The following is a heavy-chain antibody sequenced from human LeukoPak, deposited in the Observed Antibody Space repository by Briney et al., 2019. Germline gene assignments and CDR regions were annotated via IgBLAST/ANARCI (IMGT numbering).Heavy chain of an antibody. D-gene: IGHD2-2*01. CDR3: ARDPSPRTSYYYYYMDV. CDR1: GFTLSSYS. Sequence: GGSLRLSCAASGFTLSSYSMNWARQAPGKGLEWVSSISISSFYIYYADSVKGRFTISRDNTKKLLYLQMNGLRAEDTAVYYCARDPSPRTSYYYYYMDVWGKGITVTVSS. CDR2: ISISSFYI. V-gene: IGHV3-21*01. J-gene: IGHJ6*03.